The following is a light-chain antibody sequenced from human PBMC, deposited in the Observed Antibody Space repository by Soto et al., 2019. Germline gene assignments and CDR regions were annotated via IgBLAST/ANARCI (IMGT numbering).Light chain of an antibody. CDR1: SSVVGGYNY. Sequence: QPVLTQPPSASGSPGQSVTISCTGSSSVVGGYNYVSWYQQHPGKAPKLMIYEVSKRPSGVPDRLSGSKSGNTASLTVSGLQAEDEADYYCSSYGGSNTVVFGGGTKVTVL. CDR2: EVS. J-gene: IGLJ2*01. CDR3: SSYGGSNTVV. V-gene: IGLV2-8*01.